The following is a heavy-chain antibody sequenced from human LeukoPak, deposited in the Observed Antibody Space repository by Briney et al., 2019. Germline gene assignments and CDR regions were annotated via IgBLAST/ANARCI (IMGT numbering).Heavy chain of an antibody. CDR3: ARQRGWELPPGAFDI. J-gene: IGHJ3*02. Sequence: PSETLSLTCTVSGGSISSSSYYWGWIRQPPGKGLEWIGSIYYSGSTYYNPSLKSRVTISVDTSKNQFSLKLSSVTAADTAVYYCARQRGWELPPGAFDIWGQGTMVTVSS. V-gene: IGHV4-39*01. CDR2: IYYSGST. D-gene: IGHD1-26*01. CDR1: GGSISSSSYY.